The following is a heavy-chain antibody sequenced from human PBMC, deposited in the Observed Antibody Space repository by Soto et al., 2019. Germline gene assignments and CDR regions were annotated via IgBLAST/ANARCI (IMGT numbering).Heavy chain of an antibody. CDR3: ARQYSGYDLAARGYYYYMDV. CDR2: IYYSGST. V-gene: IGHV4-31*03. D-gene: IGHD5-12*01. CDR1: GGSISSGGYY. Sequence: PSETLSLTCTVSGGSISSGGYYWSWIRQHPGKGLEWIGYIYYSGSTYYNPSLKSRVTISVDTSKNQFSLKLSSVTAADTAVYYCARQYSGYDLAARGYYYYMDVWGKGTTVTVSS. J-gene: IGHJ6*03.